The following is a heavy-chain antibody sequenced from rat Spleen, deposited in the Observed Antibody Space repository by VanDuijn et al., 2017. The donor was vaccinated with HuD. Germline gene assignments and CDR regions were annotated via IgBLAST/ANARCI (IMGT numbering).Heavy chain of an antibody. J-gene: IGHJ2*01. CDR1: GFSLISYA. CDR2: IWGDGST. CDR3: ARGEAY. V-gene: IGHV2-15*01. D-gene: IGHD1-11*01. Sequence: QVQLKESGPGLVQPSQTLSLTCTVSGFSLISYAVNWVRQPPGKGLEWMGGIWGDGSTDYNSAIKSRLSISRDTSKSQVFLKMNSLQTEDTAMYFCARGEAYWGQGVMVTVSS.